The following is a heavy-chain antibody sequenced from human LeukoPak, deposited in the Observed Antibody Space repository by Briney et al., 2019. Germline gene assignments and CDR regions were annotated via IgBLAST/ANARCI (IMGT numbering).Heavy chain of an antibody. D-gene: IGHD1-26*01. CDR2: IYYNGNT. V-gene: IGHV4-59*08. CDR3: ARLYSGSYLGYFDY. Sequence: SETLSLTCTVSGGSISSYYWSWLRQPPGKGLEWIGYIYYNGNTNYNPSLKSRVTISVDTSKNQFSLKLTSVTAADTAVYYCARLYSGSYLGYFDYWGQGTLVSVSS. CDR1: GGSISSYY. J-gene: IGHJ4*02.